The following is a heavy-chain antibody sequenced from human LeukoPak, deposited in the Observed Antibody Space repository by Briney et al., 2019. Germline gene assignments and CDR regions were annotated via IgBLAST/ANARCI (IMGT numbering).Heavy chain of an antibody. CDR1: GFTFSSYA. Sequence: GGSLRLSCAASGFTFSSYAMSWVRQAPGKGLEWVSAISGSGGSTYYADSVKGRFTVSRDNSKNTLYLQMNSLRAEDTAVYYCAKDLYHGGSYFIFDYWGQGTLVTVSS. CDR3: AKDLYHGGSYFIFDY. D-gene: IGHD1-26*01. CDR2: ISGSGGST. V-gene: IGHV3-23*01. J-gene: IGHJ4*02.